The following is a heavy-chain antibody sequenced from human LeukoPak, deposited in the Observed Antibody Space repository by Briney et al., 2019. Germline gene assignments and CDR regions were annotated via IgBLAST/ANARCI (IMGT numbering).Heavy chain of an antibody. Sequence: SETLSLTCTVSGGSNSSGSYYWSWIRQPAGKGLEWIGRIYTRGSTNYNTSLKSRVTISVDTSKNQFSLKLSSVTAADTAVYYCARGPLIGYYDSSGGFDYWGQGTLVTVSS. CDR3: ARGPLIGYYDSSGGFDY. CDR2: IYTRGST. V-gene: IGHV4-61*02. J-gene: IGHJ4*02. D-gene: IGHD3-22*01. CDR1: GGSNSSGSYY.